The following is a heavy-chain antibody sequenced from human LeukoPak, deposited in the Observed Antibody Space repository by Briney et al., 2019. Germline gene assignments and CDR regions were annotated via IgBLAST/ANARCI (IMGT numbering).Heavy chain of an antibody. CDR2: IRGDNGDT. V-gene: IGHV1-18*01. CDR3: ARVDLLTGYYFFDY. CDR1: GYTFSSYG. D-gene: IGHD3-9*01. Sequence: ASVKLSCNTSGYTFSSYGITWVRQAPGQGLELVGWIRGDNGDTNYAQKLQGRVTMTTDTSTSTAYMELRSLGSDETAVFYCARVDLLTGYYFFDYWGQGTLVTVSS. J-gene: IGHJ4*02.